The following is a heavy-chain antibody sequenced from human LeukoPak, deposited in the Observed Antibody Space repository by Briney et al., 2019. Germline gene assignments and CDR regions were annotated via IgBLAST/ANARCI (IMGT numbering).Heavy chain of an antibody. J-gene: IGHJ4*02. D-gene: IGHD4-17*01. Sequence: SETLSLTCTVSGGSISSYYWSWIRQPPGKGLEWIGHIYYSGSTNYNPSLKSRVTISVDTSKNQFSLKLSSVTAADTAVYYCARNRDYGDLSFDYWGQGTLVTVSS. CDR2: IYYSGST. V-gene: IGHV4-59*08. CDR3: ARNRDYGDLSFDY. CDR1: GGSISSYY.